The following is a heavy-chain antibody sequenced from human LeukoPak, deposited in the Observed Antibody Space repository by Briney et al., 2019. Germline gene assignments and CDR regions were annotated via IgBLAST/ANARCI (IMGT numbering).Heavy chain of an antibody. D-gene: IGHD6-19*01. V-gene: IGHV3-23*01. J-gene: IGHJ4*02. CDR1: GFTSSSYA. CDR3: AKDQNLAVTGPLGY. CDR2: ISGSGGSI. Sequence: GGSLRLSCAASGFTSSSYAMSWVRQAPGKGLEWLSGISGSGGSIYYADSVKGRFTISRDNSKNTLYLQMNSLRAEDTALYYCAKDQNLAVTGPLGYWGQGTLVTVSS.